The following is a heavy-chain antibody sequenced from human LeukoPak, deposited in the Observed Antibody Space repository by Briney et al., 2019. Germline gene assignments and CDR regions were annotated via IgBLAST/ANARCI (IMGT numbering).Heavy chain of an antibody. CDR3: ARGIGGCSSTSCYTPPPRYYYYYYMDV. V-gene: IGHV4-34*01. CDR2: INHSGST. CDR1: GGSFSGYY. Sequence: SETLSLTCAVYGGSFSGYYWSWIRQPPGKGLEWIGEINHSGSTNYNPSLKSRVTISVDTSKSQFSLKLSSVTAADTAVYYCARGIGGCSSTSCYTPPPRYYYYYYMDVWGKGTTVTVSS. D-gene: IGHD2-2*02. J-gene: IGHJ6*03.